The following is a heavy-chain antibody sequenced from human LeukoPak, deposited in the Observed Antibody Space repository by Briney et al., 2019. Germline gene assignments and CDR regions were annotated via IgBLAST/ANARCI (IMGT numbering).Heavy chain of an antibody. Sequence: EASVKVSCKASGYTFTNYYIHWVRQAPGQGLEWMGWMNPNSGNTGYAQKFQGRVTMTRNTSISTAYMELSSLRSEDTAVYYCARAALNWFDPWGQGTLVTVSS. CDR2: MNPNSGNT. V-gene: IGHV1-8*02. CDR3: ARAALNWFDP. J-gene: IGHJ5*02. CDR1: GYTFTNYY.